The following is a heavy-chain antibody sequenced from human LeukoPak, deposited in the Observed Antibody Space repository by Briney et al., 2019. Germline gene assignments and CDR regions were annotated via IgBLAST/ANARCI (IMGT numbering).Heavy chain of an antibody. CDR1: GGSISSSNW. Sequence: SETLSLTCAVSGGSISSSNWWSWVRQPPGKGLEWIGEIYHSGSTNYNPSLKSRVTISVDKSKNQFSLKLSSVTAADTAVYYCARETAAGTDWFDPWGQGTLVTVSS. CDR2: IYHSGST. V-gene: IGHV4-4*02. D-gene: IGHD6-13*01. J-gene: IGHJ5*02. CDR3: ARETAAGTDWFDP.